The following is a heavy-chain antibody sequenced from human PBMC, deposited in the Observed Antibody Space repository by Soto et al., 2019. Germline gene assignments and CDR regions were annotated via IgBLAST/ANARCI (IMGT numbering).Heavy chain of an antibody. Sequence: QVQLVQSGAEVKKPGSSVKVSCKASGGTFSSYAISWVRQAPGQGLEWMGGIIPIFGTANYAEKFQGRVTITADESTGKAYMELSSLRSEDTAVYYCARVNYYGSGSYYKIPNWFDPWGQGTLVTVSS. D-gene: IGHD3-10*01. J-gene: IGHJ5*02. CDR2: IIPIFGTA. V-gene: IGHV1-69*01. CDR1: GGTFSSYA. CDR3: ARVNYYGSGSYYKIPNWFDP.